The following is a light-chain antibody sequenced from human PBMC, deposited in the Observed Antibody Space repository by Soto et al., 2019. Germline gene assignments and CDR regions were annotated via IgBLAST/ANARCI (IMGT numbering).Light chain of an antibody. J-gene: IGLJ3*02. CDR1: SSNIGSSS. Sequence: QAVVTQPLSASGTPGQRGTVSCSGSSSNIGSSSVNWYQLIPGTAPKLLIYNNNQRPSGVSDRFSGSKSGTSASLAISGLQSEDEADYYWATWGDSLNGWVFGGGTKLTVL. CDR3: ATWGDSLNGWV. V-gene: IGLV1-44*01. CDR2: NNN.